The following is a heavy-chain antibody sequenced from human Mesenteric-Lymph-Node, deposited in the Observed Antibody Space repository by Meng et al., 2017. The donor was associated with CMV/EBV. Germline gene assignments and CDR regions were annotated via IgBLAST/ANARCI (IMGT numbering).Heavy chain of an antibody. CDR2: ISGSGVST. V-gene: IGHV3-23*01. Sequence: GESLKISCAASGFTFSSYAINWVRQAPGKGLEWVSTISGSGVSTYYADSVKGRFTISRDNSKNTLYLQMNSLRAEDTAVYYCVITSNTGYLSEHWGQGTLVTVSS. CDR1: GFTFSSYA. CDR3: VITSNTGYLSEH. D-gene: IGHD3-9*01. J-gene: IGHJ4*02.